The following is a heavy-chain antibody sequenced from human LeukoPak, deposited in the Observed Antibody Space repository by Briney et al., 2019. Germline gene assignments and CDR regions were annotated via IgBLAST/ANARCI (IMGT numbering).Heavy chain of an antibody. D-gene: IGHD4/OR15-4a*01. J-gene: IGHJ4*02. CDR3: ARPGATAVDY. CDR1: GGSISSYY. CDR2: IYTSGST. Sequence: SETLSLTCTVSGGSISSYYWSWIRQPPGKGLEWIGYIYTSGSTNYNPSLKSRVTISVDTSKNQFSLKLSSVTAADTAVYYCARPGATAVDYWGQGTLVTVSS. V-gene: IGHV4-4*09.